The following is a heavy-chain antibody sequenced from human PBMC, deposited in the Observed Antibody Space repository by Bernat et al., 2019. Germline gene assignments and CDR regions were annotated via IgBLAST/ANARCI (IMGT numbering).Heavy chain of an antibody. CDR2: ISGSGGST. CDR3: AKPGDYVGWRNWFDP. J-gene: IGHJ5*02. Sequence: EVQLLESGGGLVQPGGSLRLSCAASGFTFSSYAMSWVRQAPGKGLEWVSAISGSGGSTYYADSVKGRFTISRDNSKNTLYLQMNSLRAEDTAAYYCAKPGDYVGWRNWFDPWGQGTLVTVSS. CDR1: GFTFSSYA. D-gene: IGHD4-17*01. V-gene: IGHV3-23*01.